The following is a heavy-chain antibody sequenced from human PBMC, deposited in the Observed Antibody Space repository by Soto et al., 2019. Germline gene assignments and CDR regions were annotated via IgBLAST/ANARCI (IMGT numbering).Heavy chain of an antibody. D-gene: IGHD5-12*01. Sequence: GGSLRLSCAASGFIFSDYSMAWVRQTPEKGLEWVSGMSISGEKTFYADSVNGRFTVSRDSSKNTVYLQMNSLRVQYQAVYSCARWSGYGDLWGQGTLVTVSS. J-gene: IGHJ4*02. CDR1: GFIFSDYS. CDR3: ARWSGYGDL. V-gene: IGHV3-23*01. CDR2: MSISGEKT.